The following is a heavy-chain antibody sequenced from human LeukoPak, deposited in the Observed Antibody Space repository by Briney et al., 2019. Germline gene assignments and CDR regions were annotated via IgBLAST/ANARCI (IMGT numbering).Heavy chain of an antibody. CDR1: GYTLTELS. CDR2: FDPEDGET. Sequence: ASVKVSCKVSGYTLTELSMHWVRQAPGKGLEWMGGFDPEDGETIYAQKFQGRVTMSEDTSTDTAYMELSSLRSEDTAVYYCATDPGYSGLFDYWGQGTLVTVSS. V-gene: IGHV1-24*01. D-gene: IGHD5-12*01. CDR3: ATDPGYSGLFDY. J-gene: IGHJ4*02.